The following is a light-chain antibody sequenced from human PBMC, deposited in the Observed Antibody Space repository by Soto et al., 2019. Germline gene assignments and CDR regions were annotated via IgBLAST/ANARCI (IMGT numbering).Light chain of an antibody. CDR1: QTVSSNY. CDR2: GAS. Sequence: IVLTQSPGTLSLSPGERATLSCRASQTVSSNYLAWYQQTPGQAPRLLIYGASNRATGMPDRFSGSGSGTDFPLTSSTLEPEDFAVYFCQQYGSSPPPFGQGTRLEIK. J-gene: IGKJ5*01. CDR3: QQYGSSPPP. V-gene: IGKV3-20*01.